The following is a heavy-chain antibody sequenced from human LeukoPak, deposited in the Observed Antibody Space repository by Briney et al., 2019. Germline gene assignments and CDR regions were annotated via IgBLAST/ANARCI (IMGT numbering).Heavy chain of an antibody. D-gene: IGHD5-18*01. Sequence: SETLSLTRSVSGASISGYYWSWIRQPPGKGLEWFGHIYYSGSTTYNPSLKSRVTISVDSSKNQFSLRLSSVTAADTAVYYCARMDTAMVVYFDFWGKGTIVSVSS. CDR3: ARMDTAMVVYFDF. CDR1: GASISGYY. V-gene: IGHV4-59*08. CDR2: IYYSGST. J-gene: IGHJ4*02.